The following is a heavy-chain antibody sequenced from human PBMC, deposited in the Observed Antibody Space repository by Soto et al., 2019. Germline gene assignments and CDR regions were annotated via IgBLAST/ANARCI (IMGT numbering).Heavy chain of an antibody. V-gene: IGHV3-23*01. J-gene: IGHJ3*02. D-gene: IGHD2-15*01. CDR3: AKVGFGGPAFCVGSCWANAFDI. CDR2: ISGSGGST. Sequence: PGGSLRLSCAASGFTFSSYAMRWVRQAPGKGLERVSAISGSGGSTYYADSVKGRFTISRDNSKNTRYLQMNSLRAEDTAVYYCAKVGFGGPAFCVGSCWANAFDIWGQGTWSPSPQ. CDR1: GFTFSSYA.